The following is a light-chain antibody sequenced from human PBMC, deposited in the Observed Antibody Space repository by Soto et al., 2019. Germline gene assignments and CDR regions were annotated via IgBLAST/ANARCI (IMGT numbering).Light chain of an antibody. V-gene: IGLV6-57*04. Sequence: NFMLTQPHSVSESPGKTVTISCTRSSGSIASSYVQWYQQRPGSAPTTVIYEDIQRPSGVPDRFSGSKSGNTASLTVSGLQAEDEADYYCSSYAGSNNLVFGGGTKLTVL. CDR3: SSYAGSNNLV. CDR1: SGSIASSY. J-gene: IGLJ2*01. CDR2: EDI.